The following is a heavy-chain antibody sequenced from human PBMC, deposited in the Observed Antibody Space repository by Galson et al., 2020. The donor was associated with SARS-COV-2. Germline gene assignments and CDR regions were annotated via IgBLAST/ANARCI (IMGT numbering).Heavy chain of an antibody. V-gene: IGHV3-53*04. CDR3: ARDLINAFDI. J-gene: IGHJ3*02. D-gene: IGHD3-22*01. CDR2: LHSGGGT. CDR1: GFNVSSHY. Sequence: AGTLRLSCAASGFNVSSHYMSWVRQAPGKGLEWVSVLHSGGGTYYADSVKGRFTISRHNSKNTLYLQMNSLRPEDTAVYYCARDLINAFDIWGQGTMVTVSS.